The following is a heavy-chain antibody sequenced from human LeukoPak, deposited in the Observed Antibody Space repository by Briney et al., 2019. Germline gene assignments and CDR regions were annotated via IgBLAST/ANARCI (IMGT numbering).Heavy chain of an antibody. V-gene: IGHV3-30*02. J-gene: IGHJ5*02. D-gene: IGHD1-26*01. CDR1: GFTFSSYG. CDR2: IRYDGSNK. Sequence: GGSLRLSCAASGFTFSSYGMHWVRKAPGKGLEWVAFIRYDGSNKYYADSVKGRFTISRDNSKNTLYLQMNSLRAEDTAVYYCAKDRVVGATGNWFDPWGQGTLVTVSS. CDR3: AKDRVVGATGNWFDP.